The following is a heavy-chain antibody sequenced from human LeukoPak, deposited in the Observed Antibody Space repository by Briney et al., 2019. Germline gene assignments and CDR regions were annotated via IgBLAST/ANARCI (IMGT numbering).Heavy chain of an antibody. CDR3: ARRPYYDILTGYRKYYYYYMDV. CDR1: GDSVSRNSAA. J-gene: IGHJ6*03. CDR2: TYYRSKWYN. D-gene: IGHD3-9*01. Sequence: SQTLSLTCAISGDSVSRNSAAWNWIRQSPSRGLEWLGRTYYRSKWYNDYAVSVKSRITINPDTSKNQFSLQLNSVTPEDTAVYYCARRPYYDILTGYRKYYYYYMDVWGKGTTVTVSS. V-gene: IGHV6-1*01.